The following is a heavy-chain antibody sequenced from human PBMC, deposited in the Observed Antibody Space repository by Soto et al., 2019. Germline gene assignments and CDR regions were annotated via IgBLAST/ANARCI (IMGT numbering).Heavy chain of an antibody. J-gene: IGHJ1*01. V-gene: IGHV3-30*18. D-gene: IGHD2-15*01. CDR3: AKGVVVATTYFRH. CDR2: ISYDGSDK. CDR1: GFTFSSYG. Sequence: QVQLVESGGGVVQPGRSLRLSCAASGFTFSSYGMHWVRQAPGKGLEWVAVISYDGSDKYYADSVKGRFTISRDNSNNALYLQMDSLSAEDTAGYYCAKGVVVATTYFRHWGQGTLVTVSS.